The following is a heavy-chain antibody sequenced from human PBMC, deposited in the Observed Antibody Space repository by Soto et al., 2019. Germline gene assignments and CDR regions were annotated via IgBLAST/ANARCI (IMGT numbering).Heavy chain of an antibody. D-gene: IGHD3-3*01. Sequence: TSETLSLTCTVSGGSISSGDYYWTWIRQPPGKGLEWIGYIYYSGNTNYNPSLKSRVTISVDTSKNQFSLKLSSVTAADTAVYYCARRDFRSGEFDYWGQGTLVTVSS. CDR2: IYYSGNT. J-gene: IGHJ4*02. CDR3: ARRDFRSGEFDY. CDR1: GGSISSGDYY. V-gene: IGHV4-61*08.